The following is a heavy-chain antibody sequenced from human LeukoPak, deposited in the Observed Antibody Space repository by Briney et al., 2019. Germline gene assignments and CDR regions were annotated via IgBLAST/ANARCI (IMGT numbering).Heavy chain of an antibody. CDR1: GFTFTNYW. CDR3: ASSSYSSSSS. CDR2: INEDGSKK. D-gene: IGHD6-6*01. Sequence: PGGSLRLSCAASGFTFTNYWMIWVRQAPGKGLEWVANINEDGSKKYYVGSVEGRFTISIDNAKNSVFLQMNSLRAEDTAMYYCASSSYSSSSSWGQGTLVTVSS. J-gene: IGHJ5*02. V-gene: IGHV3-7*01.